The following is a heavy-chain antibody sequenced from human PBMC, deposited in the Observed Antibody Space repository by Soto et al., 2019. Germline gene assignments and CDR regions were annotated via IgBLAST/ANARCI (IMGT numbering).Heavy chain of an antibody. CDR3: ARQIYDSDTGPNFQYYFDS. Sequence: GESLKISCKGSGYSFAGYWITWVRQKPGKGLEWMGQIDPSDSQTYYSPSFRGHVTISVTKSITTVFLQWSSLRASDTAMYYCARQIYDSDTGPNFQYYFDSWGQGXPVTVSS. CDR2: IDPSDSQT. J-gene: IGHJ4*02. D-gene: IGHD3-22*01. V-gene: IGHV5-10-1*01. CDR1: GYSFAGYW.